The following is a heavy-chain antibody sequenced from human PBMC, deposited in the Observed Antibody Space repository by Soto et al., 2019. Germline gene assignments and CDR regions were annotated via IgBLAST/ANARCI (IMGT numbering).Heavy chain of an antibody. CDR1: GFTFSDYA. D-gene: IGHD6-19*01. Sequence: VQLVESGGGVVQPVRSLRLSCAASGFTFSDYAMHWVRQAPGKGLEWVAVVSHDGRNTHYADSVKGRFTISRDSSQNTVPLEMTSLRDEDTAVYYRAKGGRQWLVTSDFNYWGQGARVTVSP. V-gene: IGHV3-30*18. J-gene: IGHJ4*02. CDR3: AKGGRQWLVTSDFNY. CDR2: VSHDGRNT.